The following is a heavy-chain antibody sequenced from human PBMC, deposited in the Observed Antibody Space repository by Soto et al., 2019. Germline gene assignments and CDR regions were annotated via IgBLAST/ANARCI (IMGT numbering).Heavy chain of an antibody. CDR2: IYHSGST. Sequence: QLQLQESGSGLVKPSQTLSLTCAVSGGSISSGGYSWSWIRQPPGKGLEWIGYIYHSGSTYYNPSIKSRVPISGDRSKTPFPLTLSSVTAADTAVYYCASSHAGAHITAAVHWGQGTLVTVSS. CDR3: ASSHAGAHITAAVH. J-gene: IGHJ4*02. V-gene: IGHV4-30-2*01. D-gene: IGHD6-13*01. CDR1: GGSISSGGYS.